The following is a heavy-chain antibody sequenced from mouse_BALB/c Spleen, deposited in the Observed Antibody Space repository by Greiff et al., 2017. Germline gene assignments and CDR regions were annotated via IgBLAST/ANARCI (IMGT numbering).Heavy chain of an antibody. CDR1: GYTFTSYY. D-gene: IGHD4-1*01. Sequence: QVQLKESGAELVKPGASVKLSCKASGYTFTSYYMYWVKQRPGQGLEWIGEINPSNGGTNFNEKFKSKATLTVDKSSSTAYMQLSSLTSEDSAVYYCTRLNWDAYWGQGTLVTVSA. CDR2: INPSNGGT. CDR3: TRLNWDAY. V-gene: IGHV1S81*02. J-gene: IGHJ3*01.